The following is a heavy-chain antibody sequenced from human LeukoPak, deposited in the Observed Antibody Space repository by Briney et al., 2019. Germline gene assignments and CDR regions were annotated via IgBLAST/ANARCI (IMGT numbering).Heavy chain of an antibody. CDR2: INHSGST. D-gene: IGHD6-13*01. J-gene: IGHJ4*02. CDR3: ARGTFLAAAGTKIDY. CDR1: GGSFSGYY. V-gene: IGHV4-34*01. Sequence: KTPETLSLTCAVYGGSFSGYYWSWIRQPPGKGLEWIGEINHSGSTNYNPSLKSRVTISVDTSKNQFSLKLSSVTAADTAVYYCARGTFLAAAGTKIDYWGQGTLVTVSS.